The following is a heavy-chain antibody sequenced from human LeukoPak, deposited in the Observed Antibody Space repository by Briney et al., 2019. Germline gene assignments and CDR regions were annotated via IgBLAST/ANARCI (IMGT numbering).Heavy chain of an antibody. CDR2: ISQDGNTK. V-gene: IGHV3-30*03. Sequence: GGSLRLSCAISGFTFSNYVMHWVRQAPGKGLEWVAVISQDGNTKYYADSVKGRFTISRDNSETTLDLQMNSLRAEDTALYYCARSRLGAGWGYYYYGMDVWGQGTTVTVSS. J-gene: IGHJ6*02. CDR1: GFTFSNYV. CDR3: ARSRLGAGWGYYYYGMDV. D-gene: IGHD3-3*01.